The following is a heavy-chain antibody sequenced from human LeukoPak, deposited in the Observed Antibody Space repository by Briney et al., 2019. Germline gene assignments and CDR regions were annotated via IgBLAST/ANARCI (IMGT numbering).Heavy chain of an antibody. CDR1: GVSISSSSYY. Sequence: SETLSLTCTVSGVSISSSSYYWGWIRQPPGKGLEWIGSIYYSGSTYYNPSLKSRVTISVDTSKNQFSLKLSSVTAADTAVYYCARELSSSWYRFDYWGQGTLVTVSS. J-gene: IGHJ4*02. CDR3: ARELSSSWYRFDY. V-gene: IGHV4-39*07. CDR2: IYYSGST. D-gene: IGHD6-13*01.